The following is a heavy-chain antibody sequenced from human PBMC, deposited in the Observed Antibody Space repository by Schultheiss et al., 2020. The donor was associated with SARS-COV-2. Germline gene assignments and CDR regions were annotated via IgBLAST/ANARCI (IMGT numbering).Heavy chain of an antibody. D-gene: IGHD3-22*01. J-gene: IGHJ6*02. CDR3: ARIRYYYDSSTYRKYYYYGMDV. Sequence: SETLSLTCAVSGGSISSSNWWSWVRQPPGKGLEWIGEIYHSGSTNYNPSLKSRVTISVDTSKNQFSLKLSSVTAADTAVYYCARIRYYYDSSTYRKYYYYGMDVWGQGTTVTVSS. CDR1: GGSISSSNW. V-gene: IGHV4-4*02. CDR2: IYHSGST.